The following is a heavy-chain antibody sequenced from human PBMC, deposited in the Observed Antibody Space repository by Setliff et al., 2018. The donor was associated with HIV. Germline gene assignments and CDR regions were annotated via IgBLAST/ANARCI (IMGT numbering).Heavy chain of an antibody. Sequence: GGSLRLSCAASGFTFDDYAMHWVRQAPGKGLEWVSLISWDGGSTYYADSVKGRFTISRDNSKNSLYLQMDSLRAEDTALYYCAKDSVWFGELLSGYFDYWGQGTLVTVSS. V-gene: IGHV3-43D*04. J-gene: IGHJ4*02. CDR2: ISWDGGST. CDR3: AKDSVWFGELLSGYFDY. CDR1: GFTFDDYA. D-gene: IGHD3-10*01.